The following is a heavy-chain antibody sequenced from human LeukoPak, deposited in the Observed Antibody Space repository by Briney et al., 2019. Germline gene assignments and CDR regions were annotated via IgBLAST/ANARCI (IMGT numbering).Heavy chain of an antibody. CDR2: INAGNGDT. V-gene: IGHV1-3*01. CDR3: AIHCSGGSCSRSYYFDY. D-gene: IGHD2-15*01. J-gene: IGHJ4*02. CDR1: GYTFSSHA. Sequence: GASVKVPCKASGYTFSSHAVHWVRQAPGQRLEWMGWINAGNGDTKYSQKFQDRVTITRDTSASTAYMELSSLRSEDTAVYYCAIHCSGGSCSRSYYFDYWGQGTRVTVSS.